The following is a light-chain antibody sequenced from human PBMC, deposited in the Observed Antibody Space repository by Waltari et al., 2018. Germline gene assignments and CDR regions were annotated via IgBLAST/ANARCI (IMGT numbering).Light chain of an antibody. Sequence: EIVLTQSPGTLSLSPGARATLSCRASQSVSTYLALYQQQPGQAPRLLIYDASIRATGIPDRFSGSGWGTDFSLTISSLEPEDFAVYYCQKYGTVPATFGQGTKVQ. CDR3: QKYGTVPAT. CDR1: QSVSTY. V-gene: IGKV3-20*01. CDR2: DAS. J-gene: IGKJ1*01.